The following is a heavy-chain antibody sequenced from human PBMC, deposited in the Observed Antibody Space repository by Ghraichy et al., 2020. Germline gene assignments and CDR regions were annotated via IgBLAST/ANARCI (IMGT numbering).Heavy chain of an antibody. CDR3: ARYSSGSPYYYYGMDV. D-gene: IGHD6-19*01. CDR2: IYHSGST. CDR1: GGSISSYY. V-gene: IGHV4-59*01. Sequence: SETLSLTCTVSGGSISSYYRSWIRQPPGKGLEWIGYIYHSGSTNYNPSLKSRVTISVDTSKNQFSLKLNSVTAADTAVYYCARYSSGSPYYYYGMDVWGQGTTVTVSS. J-gene: IGHJ6*02.